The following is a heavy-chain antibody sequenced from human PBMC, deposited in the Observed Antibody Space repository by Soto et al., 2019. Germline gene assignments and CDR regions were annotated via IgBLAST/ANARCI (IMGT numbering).Heavy chain of an antibody. CDR3: AKERGYGANTYYFDH. J-gene: IGHJ4*02. CDR1: GFSLTSYA. Sequence: EVLLLESGGGLVQPGGSLRLSCAVSGFSLTSYALTWVRQPPGKGLEWVSSISGSDGGTYYADSVKGRFTLSRDNSKYMLYLQMNSLRAEDTAIYFCAKERGYGANTYYFDHWGQGTLVTVSS. CDR2: ISGSDGGT. V-gene: IGHV3-23*01. D-gene: IGHD4-17*01.